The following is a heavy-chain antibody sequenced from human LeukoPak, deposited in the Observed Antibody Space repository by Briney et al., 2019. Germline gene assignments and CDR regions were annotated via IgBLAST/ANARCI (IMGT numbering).Heavy chain of an antibody. Sequence: PSETLSLTCTVSGGSISSYYWSWIRQPPGKGLEWIGYIYYRGSTNYNPSLKSRVTISVDTSKNQFSLKLSSVTAADTAVYYCARSSIAAQFDYWGQGTLVTVSS. CDR1: GGSISSYY. J-gene: IGHJ4*02. V-gene: IGHV4-59*08. CDR2: IYYRGST. D-gene: IGHD6-6*01. CDR3: ARSSIAAQFDY.